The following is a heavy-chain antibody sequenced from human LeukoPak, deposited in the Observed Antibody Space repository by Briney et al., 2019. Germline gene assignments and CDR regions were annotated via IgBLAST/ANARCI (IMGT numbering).Heavy chain of an antibody. CDR1: GGSISSYY. CDR3: ARYTAMAPYYYYYYMDV. CDR2: IYYSGST. Sequence: SETLSLTCTVSGGSISSYYWSWIRQPPGKGLEWIGYIYYSGSTNYNPSLKSRVTISVDTSKNQFSLKLSSVTAADTAVYYCARYTAMAPYYYYYYMDVWGKGTTATVSS. J-gene: IGHJ6*03. V-gene: IGHV4-59*01. D-gene: IGHD5-18*01.